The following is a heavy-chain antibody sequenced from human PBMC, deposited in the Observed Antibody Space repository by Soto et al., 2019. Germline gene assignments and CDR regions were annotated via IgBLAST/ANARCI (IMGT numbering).Heavy chain of an antibody. Sequence: PSETLSLTCAVYGGSFSDYYWSWIRQPPGQGLEFIGEINLSGSTNYNSSLKSRVTLSVDTSKNQFSLKLSSVTAADTAVYYCARGDYYYGSGSLRGWGQGTLVTVSS. D-gene: IGHD3-10*01. J-gene: IGHJ4*02. V-gene: IGHV4-34*01. CDR1: GGSFSDYY. CDR3: ARGDYYYGSGSLRG. CDR2: INLSGST.